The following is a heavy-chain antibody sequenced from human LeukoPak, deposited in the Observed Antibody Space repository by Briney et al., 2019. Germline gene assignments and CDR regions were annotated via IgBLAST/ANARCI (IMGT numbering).Heavy chain of an antibody. CDR3: ARGGIQLWAYYFDY. Sequence: PSETLSLTCAVYGGSFSGYYWSWIRQPPGKGLEWIGEINHSGSTNYNPSLKSRVTISVDTSKNQFSLKLSSVTAADTAVYYCARGGIQLWAYYFDYWGQGTLVTVSS. V-gene: IGHV4-34*01. CDR1: GGSFSGYY. CDR2: INHSGST. D-gene: IGHD5-18*01. J-gene: IGHJ4*02.